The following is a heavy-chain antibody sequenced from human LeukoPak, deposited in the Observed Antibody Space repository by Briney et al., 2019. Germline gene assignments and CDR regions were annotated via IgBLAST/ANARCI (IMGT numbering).Heavy chain of an antibody. CDR2: INPNSGGT. V-gene: IGHV1-2*02. Sequence: ASVKVSCKASGYTFTCYYMHWVRQAPGQGLEWMGWINPNSGGTNYAQKFQGRVTMTRDTSISTAYMELSRLRSDDTAVYYCARVESGSYQTLFDYWGQGTLVTVSS. D-gene: IGHD1-26*01. CDR3: ARVESGSYQTLFDY. CDR1: GYTFTCYY. J-gene: IGHJ4*02.